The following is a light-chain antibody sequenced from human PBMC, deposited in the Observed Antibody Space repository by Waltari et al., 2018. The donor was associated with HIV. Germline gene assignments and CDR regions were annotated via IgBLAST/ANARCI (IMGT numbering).Light chain of an antibody. V-gene: IGLV3-25*03. CDR2: KDT. CDR1: ALPTQY. J-gene: IGLJ2*01. CDR3: QSVDAGGTQVV. Sequence: YELTQSPSVSVSPGQTAAITCSGDALPTQYSFWYQQRPGQAPVMVIFKDTQRASGIPGRFSGSSSGTTVTLTISGVQTEDEADYYCQSVDAGGTQVVFGGGTKLSVL.